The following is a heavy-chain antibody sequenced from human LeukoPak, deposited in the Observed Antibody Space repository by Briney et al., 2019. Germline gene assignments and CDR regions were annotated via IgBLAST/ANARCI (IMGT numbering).Heavy chain of an antibody. V-gene: IGHV4-34*01. CDR1: GGSFSGYY. CDR2: INHSGST. Sequence: PSETLSLTCAVYGGSFSGYYWSWIRQPPGKGLEWIGEINHSGSTNYNPSLKSRVTISVDTSKNQFSLKLSSVTAADTAVYYCARVNLGYCSSTSCFYYYYGMDVWGQGTTVTVSS. D-gene: IGHD2-2*01. J-gene: IGHJ6*02. CDR3: ARVNLGYCSSTSCFYYYYGMDV.